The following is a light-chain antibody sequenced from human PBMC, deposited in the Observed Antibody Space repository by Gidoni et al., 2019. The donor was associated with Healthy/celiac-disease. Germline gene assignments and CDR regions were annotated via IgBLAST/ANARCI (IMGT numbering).Light chain of an antibody. CDR1: QSLSGH. V-gene: IGKV3-15*01. CDR3: QQYHGWPPWT. CDR2: DAT. J-gene: IGKJ1*01. Sequence: EIVLLQSPATLYVSPGERAPLSCRASQSLSGHLAWFQQKLGQAPRLLIYDATTRATGTPARFSGSLSGTEYNLAITALQSEDFAIYFCQQYHGWPPWTFGQGTKVEVK.